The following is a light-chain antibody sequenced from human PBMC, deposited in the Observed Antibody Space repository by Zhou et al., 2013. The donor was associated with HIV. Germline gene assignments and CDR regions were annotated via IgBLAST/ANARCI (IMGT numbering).Light chain of an antibody. CDR2: HAS. CDR3: QQYGSSPMYT. V-gene: IGKV3-20*01. Sequence: EIVLTQSPGTLSLSPGERATLSCRASQSVSSNYLAWYQQKPGQAPRLLIYHASSRATGIPDRFSGSGSGTDFTLTISRLEPEDFAVYSCQQYGSSPMYTFGQGTKLEIK. J-gene: IGKJ2*01. CDR1: QSVSSNY.